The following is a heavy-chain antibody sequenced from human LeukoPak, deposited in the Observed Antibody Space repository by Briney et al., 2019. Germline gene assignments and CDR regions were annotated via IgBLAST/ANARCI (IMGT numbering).Heavy chain of an antibody. CDR1: GGSISSGGFY. J-gene: IGHJ4*02. Sequence: SETLSLTCTVSGGSISSGGFYWTWIRQPPGKGLEWIGYIYYSGSTYYNPSLKCRVTISVDTSKNQFSLKLSSVTAADTAVYYCARGPLLAPFDYWGQGTLVTVSS. V-gene: IGHV4-30-4*01. D-gene: IGHD3-10*01. CDR3: ARGPLLAPFDY. CDR2: IYYSGST.